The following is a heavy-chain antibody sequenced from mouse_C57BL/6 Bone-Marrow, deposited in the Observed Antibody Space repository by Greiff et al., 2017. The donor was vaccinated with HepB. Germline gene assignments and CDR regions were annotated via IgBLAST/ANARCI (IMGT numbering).Heavy chain of an antibody. CDR2: IDTNSGGT. CDR3: ARTYKYAMDY. CDR1: GYTFTSYW. D-gene: IGHD1-3*01. V-gene: IGHV1-72*01. Sequence: QVQLQQPGAELVKPGASVKLSCKASGYTFTSYWMHWVKQRPGRGLEWIGRIDTNSGGTKYNEKFKSKATLTVDKPSRTAYMQLSSLTSEDSAVYYCARTYKYAMDYWGQGTSVTVSS. J-gene: IGHJ4*01.